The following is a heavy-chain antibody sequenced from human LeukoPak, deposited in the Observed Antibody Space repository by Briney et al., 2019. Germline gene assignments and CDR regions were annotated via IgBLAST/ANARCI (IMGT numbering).Heavy chain of an antibody. CDR3: ARGASHFDSSGYFHNYYYGMDV. D-gene: IGHD3-22*01. Sequence: GGSLRLSCAASGFTLSSHPMNWVRQAPGKGLERVSYIGNDGRMMYYADSVKCRFTISRDSAKNSLYLQMNSLGADDTAVYYCARGASHFDSSGYFHNYYYGMDVWGQGTTVTVSS. CDR2: IGNDGRMM. V-gene: IGHV3-48*03. CDR1: GFTLSSHP. J-gene: IGHJ6*02.